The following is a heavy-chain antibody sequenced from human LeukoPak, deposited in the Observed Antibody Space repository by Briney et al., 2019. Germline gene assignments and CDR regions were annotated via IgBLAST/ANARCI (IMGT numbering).Heavy chain of an antibody. J-gene: IGHJ6*03. V-gene: IGHV1-8*01. CDR3: ARSRRGYYMDA. CDR2: LDPHSGDT. Sequence: ASVKVSCKASGYSFNNYDINWVRQAAGQGPEWMGRLDPHSGDTDYAQKFRGRVIMTKNTSINTAYLEFSSLISEDTAVYYCARSRRGYYMDAWGRGTTVTVSS. CDR1: GYSFNNYD.